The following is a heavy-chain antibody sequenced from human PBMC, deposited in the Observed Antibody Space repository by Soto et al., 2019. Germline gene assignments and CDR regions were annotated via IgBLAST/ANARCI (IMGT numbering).Heavy chain of an antibody. CDR3: ARAPSPQYYDFWSGYYPDDAFDI. D-gene: IGHD3-3*01. J-gene: IGHJ3*02. Sequence: SETLSLTCTVSGGSISSGGYYWSWIRQHPGKGLEWIGYIYYSGSTYYNPSLKSRVTISVDTSKNQFSLKLSSVTAADTAVYYCARAPSPQYYDFWSGYYPDDAFDIWGQGTMVTVSS. V-gene: IGHV4-31*03. CDR1: GGSISSGGYY. CDR2: IYYSGST.